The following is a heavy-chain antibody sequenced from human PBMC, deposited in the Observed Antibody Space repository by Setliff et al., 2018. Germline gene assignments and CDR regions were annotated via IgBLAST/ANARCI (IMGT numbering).Heavy chain of an antibody. CDR1: GYTFNIYP. CDR2: INTGSGVA. V-gene: IGHV1-3*04. J-gene: IGHJ1*01. CDR3: ATTLEGCGDDCWTIKH. D-gene: IGHD2-21*02. Sequence: ASVKVSCKASGYTFNIYPMRWVRQAPGQRPEWMGWINTGSGVARYSHNFQGRVTFTRDTSATTAYMDLSSLMSEDTAVYYCATTLEGCGDDCWTIKHWGQGTLVTDSS.